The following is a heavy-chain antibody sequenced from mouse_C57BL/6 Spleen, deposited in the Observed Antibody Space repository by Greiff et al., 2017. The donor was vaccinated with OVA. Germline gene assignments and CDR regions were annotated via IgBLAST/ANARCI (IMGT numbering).Heavy chain of an antibody. CDR1: GYTFTSYW. CDR3: AREGTAQGFDY. V-gene: IGHV1-64*01. J-gene: IGHJ2*01. CDR2: INPNSGST. Sequence: VQLQQPGAELVKPGASVKLSCKASGYTFTSYWMHWVKQRPGQGLEWIGMINPNSGSTNYNQKFKSKATLTVDNSSSTAYMQLRSLTSEDSAVCCYAREGTAQGFDYWGQGTTLTVSS. D-gene: IGHD3-2*02.